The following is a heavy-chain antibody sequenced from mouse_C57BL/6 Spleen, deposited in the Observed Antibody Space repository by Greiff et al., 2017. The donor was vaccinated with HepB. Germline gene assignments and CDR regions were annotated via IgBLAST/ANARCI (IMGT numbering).Heavy chain of an antibody. D-gene: IGHD1-1*01. CDR2: IYPGSGST. Sequence: QVQLKQPGAELVKPGASVKMSCKASGYTFTSYWITWVKQRPGQGLEWIGDIYPGSGSTNYNEKFKSKATLTVDTSSSTAYMQLSSLTSEDSAVYYCARKITTVVGYFDVWGTGTTVTVSS. V-gene: IGHV1-55*01. J-gene: IGHJ1*03. CDR3: ARKITTVVGYFDV. CDR1: GYTFTSYW.